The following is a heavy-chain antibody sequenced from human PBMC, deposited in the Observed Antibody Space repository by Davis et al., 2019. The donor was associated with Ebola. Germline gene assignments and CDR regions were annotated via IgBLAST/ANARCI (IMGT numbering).Heavy chain of an antibody. J-gene: IGHJ4*02. Sequence: PSETLSLTCTVSGGSISSHYWSWIRQPPGKGLEYIAYTHESGSTKCNPSLKSRVTMSVDTSKDQFSLKMTSVTAADTAVYYCARVLTGVDYWGQGSLVTVSS. V-gene: IGHV4-59*11. CDR2: THESGST. D-gene: IGHD7-27*01. CDR3: ARVLTGVDY. CDR1: GGSISSHY.